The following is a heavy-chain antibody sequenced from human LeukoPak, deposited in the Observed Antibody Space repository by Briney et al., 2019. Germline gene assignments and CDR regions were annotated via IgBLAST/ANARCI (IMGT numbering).Heavy chain of an antibody. CDR1: GGAFSSYA. J-gene: IGHJ4*02. Sequence: SVKVSCKASGGAFSSYAISWVRQAPGQGLEWMGGIIPIFGTANYAQKFQGRVTITTDEFTSTAYMELSSLRSEDTAVYYCARRIGSGYCFDYWGQGTLVTVSS. V-gene: IGHV1-69*05. D-gene: IGHD3-3*01. CDR2: IIPIFGTA. CDR3: ARRIGSGYCFDY.